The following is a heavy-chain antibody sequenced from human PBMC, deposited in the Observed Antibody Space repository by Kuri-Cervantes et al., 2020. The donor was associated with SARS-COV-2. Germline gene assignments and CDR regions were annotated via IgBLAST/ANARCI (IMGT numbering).Heavy chain of an antibody. CDR3: ARDPQGIAAPRWNWFDP. Sequence: SETLSLTCAVYGGSFSGYYWSWIRQPPGKGLEWIGEINHSGSTNYNPSLKSRVTISVDTSKNQFSLKLSSVTAADTAVYYCARDPQGIAAPRWNWFDPWGQGTLVTVSS. CDR2: INHSGST. J-gene: IGHJ5*02. D-gene: IGHD6-13*01. V-gene: IGHV4-34*01. CDR1: GGSFSGYY.